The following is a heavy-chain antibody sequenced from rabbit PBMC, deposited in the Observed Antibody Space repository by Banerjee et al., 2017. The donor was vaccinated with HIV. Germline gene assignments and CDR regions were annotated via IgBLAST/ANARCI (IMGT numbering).Heavy chain of an antibody. Sequence: QSLEESGGDLVKPGASLTLTCTASGFSFSSIYYMCWVRQAPGKELEWIACIYAGSSGSTYYASWAKGRFTISKTSSTTVTLQMTSLTAADMAAYFCARDLGVGSTYYRNALDPWGQGTLVTVS. J-gene: IGHJ2*01. CDR2: IYAGSSGST. CDR1: GFSFSSIYY. CDR3: ARDLGVGSTYYRNALDP. D-gene: IGHD8-1*01. V-gene: IGHV1S40*01.